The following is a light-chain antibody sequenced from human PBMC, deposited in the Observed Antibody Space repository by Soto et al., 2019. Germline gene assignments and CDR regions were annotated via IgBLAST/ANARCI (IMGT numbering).Light chain of an antibody. CDR2: TAS. CDR1: QGIRSD. CDR3: LQHNTYPYT. J-gene: IGKJ2*01. Sequence: DIQMTQSPSSLSASVGDRVTITCRASQGIRSDLGWFQQKPGKAPKRLIYTASSLQSGVPSRFSGSGSGTEFSLTISSLQHEDFATYSCLQHNTYPYTFGQGTKLEIK. V-gene: IGKV1-17*01.